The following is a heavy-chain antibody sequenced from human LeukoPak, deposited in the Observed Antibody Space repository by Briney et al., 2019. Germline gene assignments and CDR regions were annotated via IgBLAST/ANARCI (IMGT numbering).Heavy chain of an antibody. CDR2: IYYSGST. V-gene: IGHV4-59*08. Sequence: SETLSLTCTVSDGSISTYYWSWIRQPPGKGLEWIGYIYYSGSTNYNPSLKSRVTISVDTSKNQFSLKLSSVTAADTAVYYCAGVIGYYFEYWGQGTLVTVSS. J-gene: IGHJ4*02. D-gene: IGHD3-22*01. CDR1: DGSISTYY. CDR3: AGVIGYYFEY.